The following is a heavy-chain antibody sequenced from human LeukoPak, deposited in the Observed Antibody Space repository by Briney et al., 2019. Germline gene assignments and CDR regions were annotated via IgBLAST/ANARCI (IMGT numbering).Heavy chain of an antibody. CDR2: IRYDGSNK. D-gene: IGHD3-3*01. J-gene: IGHJ4*02. V-gene: IGHV3-30*02. CDR3: ARDYDFWSGYYSPTRGYFGY. Sequence: GGSLRLSCAASGFTFSGSGMHWVRQAPGKGLEWVTFIRYDGSNKYYTDSVKGRFAISRDNSKNTLYLQMDSLRAEDTAVYYCARDYDFWSGYYSPTRGYFGYWGQGTLVTVSS. CDR1: GFTFSGSG.